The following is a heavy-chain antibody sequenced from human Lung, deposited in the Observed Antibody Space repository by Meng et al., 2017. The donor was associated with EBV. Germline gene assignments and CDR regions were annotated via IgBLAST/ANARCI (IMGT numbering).Heavy chain of an antibody. CDR2: INRSGST. CDR3: ARLYRGGWYL. J-gene: IGHJ4*02. CDR1: GGYLSAYY. D-gene: IGHD6-19*01. Sequence: QEQLQQGGAGLLKPSGTLSLTCAVYGGYLSAYYWSWIRQPPGKGLEWIGEINRSGSTNYNPSLKSRLTVSMDTSKNQFSLKLSSVTAADTAVYYCARLYRGGWYLWGRGTLVTVSS. V-gene: IGHV4-34*02.